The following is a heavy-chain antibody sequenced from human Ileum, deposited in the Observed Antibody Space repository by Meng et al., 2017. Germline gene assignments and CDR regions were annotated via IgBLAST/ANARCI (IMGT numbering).Heavy chain of an antibody. D-gene: IGHD4-17*01. CDR2: ISGSGVYT. CDR1: GFTFSSYS. V-gene: IGHV3-23*01. J-gene: IGHJ4*02. Sequence: GESLKISCAASGFTFSSYSMGWVRQAPGKGLEWVSDISGSGVYTYYADSVKGRFTISRDNSKNTLYLQMNSLRAEDTAVYYCARDYYRYGDSGSHFEYWGQGTLVTVSS. CDR3: ARDYYRYGDSGSHFEY.